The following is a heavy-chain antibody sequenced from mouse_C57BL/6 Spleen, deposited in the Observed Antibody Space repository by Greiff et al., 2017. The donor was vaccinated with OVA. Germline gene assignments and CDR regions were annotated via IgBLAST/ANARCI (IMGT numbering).Heavy chain of an antibody. CDR1: GYTFTSYW. J-gene: IGHJ4*01. V-gene: IGHV1-52*01. CDR2: IDPSDSET. D-gene: IGHD2-4*01. CDR3: ASGYYDYYYYAMDY. Sequence: VQLQQPGAELVRPGSSVKLSCKASGYTFTSYWMHWVKQRPIQGLEWIGNIDPSDSETHYNQKFKDKATLTVDKSSSTAYMQLSSLTSEDSAVYYCASGYYDYYYYAMDYWGQGTSVTVSS.